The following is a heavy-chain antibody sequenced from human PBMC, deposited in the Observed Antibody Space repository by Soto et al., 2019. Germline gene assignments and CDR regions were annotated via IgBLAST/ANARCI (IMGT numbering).Heavy chain of an antibody. Sequence: VQLVESGGGLVQTGGSLRLSCAASGFTFGGYSMNWVRQAPGKGPEWVAVIWYDGSNKYYADSVKGRFTISRDNSKNTLYLQMNSLRAEDTAVYYCARGGDGYNEYYFDYWGQGTLVTVSS. CDR3: ARGGDGYNEYYFDY. D-gene: IGHD5-12*01. CDR1: GFTFGGYS. CDR2: IWYDGSNK. V-gene: IGHV3-33*08. J-gene: IGHJ4*02.